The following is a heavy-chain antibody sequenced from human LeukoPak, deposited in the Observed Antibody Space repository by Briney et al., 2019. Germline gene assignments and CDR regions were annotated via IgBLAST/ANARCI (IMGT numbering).Heavy chain of an antibody. J-gene: IGHJ4*02. D-gene: IGHD1-14*01. CDR2: ISSSSSYI. Sequence: GGSLRLSCAASGFTFSSYSMNWVRQAPGEGLEWVSSISSSSSYIYYADSVKGRFTISRDNAKNTLYLQMNSLRAEDTAVYYCAREIPEWLTPQTLFDYWGQGTLVTVSP. CDR1: GFTFSSYS. CDR3: AREIPEWLTPQTLFDY. V-gene: IGHV3-21*01.